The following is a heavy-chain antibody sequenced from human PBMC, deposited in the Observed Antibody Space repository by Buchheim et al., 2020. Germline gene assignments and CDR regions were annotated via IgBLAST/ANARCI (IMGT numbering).Heavy chain of an antibody. D-gene: IGHD5-24*01. V-gene: IGHV3-74*01. J-gene: IGHJ4*02. CDR3: ARGGGSGKLDY. CDR1: GFIFSNYW. CDR2: IYSDGTNT. Sequence: EVQLVESGGGLVQPGGSLRLSCAASGFIFSNYWMHWVRQAPGKGLVWVSLIYSDGTNTNYADSVKGRITISRDNAKSTLYLQMNSLRAEDTAVHYCARGGGSGKLDYWGQG.